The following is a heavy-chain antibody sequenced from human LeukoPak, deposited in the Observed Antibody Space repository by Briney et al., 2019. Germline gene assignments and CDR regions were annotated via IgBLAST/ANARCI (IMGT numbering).Heavy chain of an antibody. J-gene: IGHJ6*03. V-gene: IGHV1-46*01. Sequence: GASVKVSCKASGYTFTDYYIHWVRQAPGQGLEWMGIISPSGGSSSYAQKFQGRVTMTTDTSTSTAYMELRSLRSDDTAVYYCARDENGSGLPYYYYFYMDVWGKGATVTVSS. CDR1: GYTFTDYY. CDR3: ARDENGSGLPYYYYFYMDV. CDR2: ISPSGGSS. D-gene: IGHD5-18*01.